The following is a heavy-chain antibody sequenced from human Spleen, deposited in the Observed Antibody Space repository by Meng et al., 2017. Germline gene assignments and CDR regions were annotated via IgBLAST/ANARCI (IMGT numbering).Heavy chain of an antibody. CDR2: IYSGGNT. V-gene: IGHV3-66*02. Sequence: GESLKISCAASGFTVSHNYMSWVRQAPGKGLEWVSVIYSGGNTYYADSVKVRFTISRDNSKNTVFLQINSLRAEDTAVYYCARDSGSGSLHYWGQGSLVTVSS. CDR3: ARDSGSGSLHY. D-gene: IGHD3-10*01. CDR1: GFTVSHNY. J-gene: IGHJ4*02.